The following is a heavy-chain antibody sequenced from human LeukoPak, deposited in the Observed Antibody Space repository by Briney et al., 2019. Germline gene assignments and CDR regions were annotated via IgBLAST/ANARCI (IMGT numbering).Heavy chain of an antibody. CDR2: INHIVST. D-gene: IGHD6-19*01. V-gene: IGHV4-34*01. J-gene: IGHJ4*02. CDR3: ARGRIAVDGTLVDY. CDR1: CGSFSGYY. Sequence: SDTLSLTCAVDCGSFSGYYWSWIRQPPGKWLECIVEINHIVSTNYNPSLKSRVTISVDKSKNQLSLKLSSVTAADTAVYYCARGRIAVDGTLVDYWGQGTLVTVSS.